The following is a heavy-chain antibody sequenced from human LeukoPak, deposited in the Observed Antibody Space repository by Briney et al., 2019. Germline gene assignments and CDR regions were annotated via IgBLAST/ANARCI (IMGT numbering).Heavy chain of an antibody. CDR1: GGTFSSYA. D-gene: IGHD3-10*01. J-gene: IGHJ5*02. Sequence: ASVKVSCKASGGTFSSYAISWVRQAPGQGLEWMGWISAYNGNTNYTQKFQGRVTMTTDTSTSTAYMELRSLRSDDTAVYYCARDSRRIIMVRGVLTANWFDPWGQGTLVTVSS. CDR2: ISAYNGNT. V-gene: IGHV1-18*01. CDR3: ARDSRRIIMVRGVLTANWFDP.